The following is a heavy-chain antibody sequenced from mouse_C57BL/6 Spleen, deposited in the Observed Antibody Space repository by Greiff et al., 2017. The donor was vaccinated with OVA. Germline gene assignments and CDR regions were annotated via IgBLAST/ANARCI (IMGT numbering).Heavy chain of an antibody. Sequence: EVKVVESGGGLVQSGRSLRLSCATSGFTFSDFYMEWVRQAPGKGLEWIAASRNKANDYTTEYSASVKGRFIVSRDTSRSSLYLQMNALRAEDTAIYYCARDAGYMGMDYWGQGTSVTVSS. CDR2: SRNKANDYTT. CDR3: ARDAGYMGMDY. J-gene: IGHJ4*01. D-gene: IGHD1-1*02. CDR1: GFTFSDFY. V-gene: IGHV7-1*01.